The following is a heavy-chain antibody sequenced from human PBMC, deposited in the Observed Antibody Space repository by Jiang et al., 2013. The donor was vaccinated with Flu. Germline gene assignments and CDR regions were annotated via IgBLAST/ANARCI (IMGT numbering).Heavy chain of an antibody. CDR1: GGSFSGYY. D-gene: IGHD3-10*01. V-gene: IGHV4-34*01. CDR2: INHSGST. J-gene: IGHJ4*02. CDR3: AIRITMVRAFDY. Sequence: LLKPSETLSLTCAVYGGSFSGYYWSWIRQPPGKGLEWIGEINHSGSTNYNPSLKSRVTISVDTSKNQFSLKLSSVTAADTAVYYCAIRITMVRAFDYWGQGTLVTVSS.